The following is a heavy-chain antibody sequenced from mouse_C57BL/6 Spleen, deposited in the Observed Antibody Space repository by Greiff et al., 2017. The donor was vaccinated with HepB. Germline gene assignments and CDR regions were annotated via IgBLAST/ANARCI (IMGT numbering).Heavy chain of an antibody. Sequence: DVKLQESGGGLVKPGGSLKLSCAASGFTFSDYGMHWVRQAPEKGLEWVAYISSGSSTIYYADTVKGRFTISRDNAKNTLFLQMTSLRSEDTAMYYCARRYYYGSSSYYYAMDYWGQGTSVTVSS. CDR2: ISSGSSTI. D-gene: IGHD1-1*01. CDR1: GFTFSDYG. V-gene: IGHV5-17*01. CDR3: ARRYYYGSSSYYYAMDY. J-gene: IGHJ4*01.